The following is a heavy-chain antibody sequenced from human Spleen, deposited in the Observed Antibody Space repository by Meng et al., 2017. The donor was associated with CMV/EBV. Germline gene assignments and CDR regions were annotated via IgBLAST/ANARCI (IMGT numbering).Heavy chain of an antibody. CDR2: INSDGSGT. CDR1: GFTFSSYW. D-gene: IGHD2-8*02. CDR3: ARGRSQYASLVGFYGMDV. V-gene: IGHV3-74*01. Sequence: GGSLRLSCAASGFTFSSYWMHWVRQAPGKGLVWVSRINSDGSGTNYADSVKGRFTISRDNAKNTLSLQMNGLRAEDTAVYYCARGRSQYASLVGFYGMDVWGQGTTVTVSS. J-gene: IGHJ6*02.